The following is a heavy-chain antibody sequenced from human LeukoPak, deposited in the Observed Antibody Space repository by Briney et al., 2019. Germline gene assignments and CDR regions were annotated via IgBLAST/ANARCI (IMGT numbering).Heavy chain of an antibody. CDR1: GFLFDDYA. J-gene: IGHJ4*02. CDR3: AKDMQYYYDSSGCFDY. D-gene: IGHD3-22*01. CDR2: ISWNSGSI. Sequence: GRSLRLSCVGSGFLFDDYAMHWVRQAPGKGLEWVSGISWNSGSIGYADSVKGRFTISRDNAKNSLYLQMNSLRAEDTALYYCAKDMQYYYDSSGCFDYWGQGTLVTVSS. V-gene: IGHV3-9*01.